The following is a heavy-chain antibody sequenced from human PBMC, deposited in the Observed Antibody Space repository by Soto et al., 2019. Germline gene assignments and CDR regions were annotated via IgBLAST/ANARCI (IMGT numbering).Heavy chain of an antibody. D-gene: IGHD3-16*01. CDR3: ERDIGFDYVK. CDR2: IKEDGSEI. CDR1: GFNVMSYW. Sequence: PXGCLRLSCAVWGFNVMSYWMSWVRQAPGKGLEWVASIKEDGSEIYYLHSVRGRFPISRDSAGNALHLTMNYLSAEDTGVYFCERDIGFDYVKWGQGTLVTVSS. V-gene: IGHV3-7*01. J-gene: IGHJ4*02.